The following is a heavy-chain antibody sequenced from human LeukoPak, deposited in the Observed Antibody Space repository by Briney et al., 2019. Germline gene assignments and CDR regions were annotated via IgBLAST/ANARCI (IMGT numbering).Heavy chain of an antibody. J-gene: IGHJ4*02. Sequence: SETLSLTCTVSGGSISSYYWSWFRQPPGKGREGIGYIYYSGSTNYNPSLKSRVTISVDTSKNQFSLKLSSVTAADTAVYYCARGDIVGATYDYWGQGTLVTVSS. V-gene: IGHV4-59*01. D-gene: IGHD1-26*01. CDR1: GGSISSYY. CDR2: IYYSGST. CDR3: ARGDIVGATYDY.